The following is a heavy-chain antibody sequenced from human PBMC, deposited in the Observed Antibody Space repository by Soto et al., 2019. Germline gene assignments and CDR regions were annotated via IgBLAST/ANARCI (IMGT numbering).Heavy chain of an antibody. V-gene: IGHV3-23*01. J-gene: IGHJ5*02. Sequence: EVQLLESGGGLVQPGGSLRLSCVTSGFTFSSYAMSWVRQAPGKGLEWVSGISGSGHRTYYADSVKGRFTISRDNSKTTLYVHMNSLRSEDTAVYYCAKERGYSGHDHYNWSDPWGQGTLVTVSS. CDR1: GFTFSSYA. D-gene: IGHD5-12*01. CDR2: ISGSGHRT. CDR3: AKERGYSGHDHYNWSDP.